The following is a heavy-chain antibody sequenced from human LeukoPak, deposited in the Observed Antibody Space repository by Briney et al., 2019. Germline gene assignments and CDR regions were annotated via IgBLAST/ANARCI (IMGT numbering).Heavy chain of an antibody. CDR1: GFTFSSYS. CDR3: ARDRGDGPFDY. Sequence: PRGSLRLSCAASGFTFSSYSMSWVRQAPGKGREWVSFITISSDSIYYADSAKGRFTISRDNAKNTLSLKMNRLRAESTAVYYCARDRGDGPFDYWGQGTLVTVSS. D-gene: IGHD3-10*01. J-gene: IGHJ4*02. V-gene: IGHV3-21*01. CDR2: ITISSDSI.